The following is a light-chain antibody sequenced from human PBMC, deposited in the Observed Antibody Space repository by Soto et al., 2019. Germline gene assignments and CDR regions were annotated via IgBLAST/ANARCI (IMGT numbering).Light chain of an antibody. CDR3: QHYNSYSEA. J-gene: IGKJ1*01. CDR2: KAS. CDR1: QTISSW. Sequence: DIQMTQSPSTLSGSVGARVTITCRASQTISSWLAWYQQKPGKAPKLLIYKASTLKSGVPSRFSGSGSGTEFTLTISSLQPDEFATYYCQHYNSYSEAFGQVTKVDIK. V-gene: IGKV1-5*03.